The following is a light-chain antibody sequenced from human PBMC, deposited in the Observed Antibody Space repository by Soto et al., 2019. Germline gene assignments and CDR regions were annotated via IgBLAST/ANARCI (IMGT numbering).Light chain of an antibody. CDR3: CSYAGSSSFRVL. CDR2: DVT. Sequence: QSVLTQPRSVSGSPGQSVTISCTGTNSDVGTHNYVSWYQQHRGKAPKLIIYDVTKRPSGVPDRFSGSKSGNTASLIISGLQAADEAEYYCCCCSYAGSSSFRVLFGGGTKVTVL. CDR1: NSDVGTHNY. J-gene: IGLJ2*01. V-gene: IGLV2-11*01.